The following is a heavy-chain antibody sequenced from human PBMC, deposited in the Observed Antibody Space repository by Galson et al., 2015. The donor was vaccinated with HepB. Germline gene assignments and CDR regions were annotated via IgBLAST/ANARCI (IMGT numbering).Heavy chain of an antibody. CDR1: GFTFSSYA. Sequence: SLRLSCAASGFTFSSYAMHWVRQAPGKGLEWVAVISYDGSNKYYADSVKGRFTISRDNSKNTLYLQMNSLRAEDTAVYYCAGDRGAAAGTGGIDYYYGMDVWGQGTTVTVSS. J-gene: IGHJ6*02. CDR2: ISYDGSNK. CDR3: AGDRGAAAGTGGIDYYYGMDV. D-gene: IGHD6-13*01. V-gene: IGHV3-30-3*01.